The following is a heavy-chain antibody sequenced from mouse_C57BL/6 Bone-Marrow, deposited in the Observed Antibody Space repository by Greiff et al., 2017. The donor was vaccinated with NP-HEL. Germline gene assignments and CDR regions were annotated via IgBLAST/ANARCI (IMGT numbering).Heavy chain of an antibody. J-gene: IGHJ2*01. CDR3: ARGRCCDDYDVDY. CDR2: IHPNSGST. Sequence: VQLQQPGAELVKPGASVKLSCKASGYTFTSYWMHWVKQRPGQGLEWIGMIHPNSGSTNYNEKFKSKATLTVDKSSSTAYMQLSRLTSEDSAVYYGARGRCCDDYDVDYGGQGTTLTVSS. V-gene: IGHV1-64*01. CDR1: GYTFTSYW. D-gene: IGHD2-4*01.